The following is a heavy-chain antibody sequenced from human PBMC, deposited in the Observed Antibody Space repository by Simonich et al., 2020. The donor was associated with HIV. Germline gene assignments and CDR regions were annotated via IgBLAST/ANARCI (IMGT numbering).Heavy chain of an antibody. J-gene: IGHJ4*02. CDR3: AKDRYYNFWSGYYDY. D-gene: IGHD3-3*01. V-gene: IGHV3-23*01. CDR1: GFTFSSYA. CDR2: ISGRGGST. Sequence: EVQLLESGGGLVQPGGSLRLSCAASGFTFSSYAMSWVRQAPGKGLVWVSAISGRGGSTYYADSGKGRFTISRDNSKNTLYLQMNSLRAEDTAVYYCAKDRYYNFWSGYYDYWGQGTLVTVSS.